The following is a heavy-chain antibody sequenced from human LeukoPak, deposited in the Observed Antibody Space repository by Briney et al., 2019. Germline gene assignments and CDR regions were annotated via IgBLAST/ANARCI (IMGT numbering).Heavy chain of an antibody. CDR3: TRGQWDTMTSRPYYFDY. D-gene: IGHD4-17*01. J-gene: IGHJ4*02. V-gene: IGHV3-48*01. Sequence: AGGSLRLSCAASGFTFSSYNMNWVRQAPGKGLEWTSYIDSRASFLNYADSVKGRFTISRDNAKNALYLQMSSLRAEDTAMYYCTRGQWDTMTSRPYYFDYWGQGTLVTVSS. CDR2: IDSRASFL. CDR1: GFTFSSYN.